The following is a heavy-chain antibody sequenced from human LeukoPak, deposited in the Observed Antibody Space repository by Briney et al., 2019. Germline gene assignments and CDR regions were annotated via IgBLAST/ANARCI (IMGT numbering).Heavy chain of an antibody. CDR2: ISSSSSYI. D-gene: IGHD2-8*01. CDR3: ARGGYCTNGVCYIGYYYYMDV. CDR1: GFTFNNYA. V-gene: IGHV3-21*01. Sequence: GGSLRLSCAATGFTFNNYAMAWVRQAPGKGLEWVSSISSSSSYIYYADSVKGRFTISRDNAKNSLYLQMNSLRAEDTAVYYCARGGYCTNGVCYIGYYYYMDVWGKGTTVTVSS. J-gene: IGHJ6*03.